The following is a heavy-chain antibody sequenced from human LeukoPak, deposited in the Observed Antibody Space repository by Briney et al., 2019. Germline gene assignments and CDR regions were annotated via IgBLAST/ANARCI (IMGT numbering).Heavy chain of an antibody. Sequence: GGSLRLSCAASGFTVSSNYMTWVRQAPGKGLEGVSVIYSGGNIYYADSVKGRFTISRDNSQNSLNLQMNSLRVEDTAVYYCARGLVGASGGGTFDPWGQGTLVTVSS. CDR1: GFTVSSNY. CDR2: IYSGGNI. V-gene: IGHV3-53*01. J-gene: IGHJ5*02. CDR3: ARGLVGASGGGTFDP. D-gene: IGHD1-7*01.